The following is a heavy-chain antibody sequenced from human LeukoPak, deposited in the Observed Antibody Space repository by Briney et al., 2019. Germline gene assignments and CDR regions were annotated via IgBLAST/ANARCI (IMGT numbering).Heavy chain of an antibody. CDR3: AKDHTTVVTN. D-gene: IGHD4-23*01. CDR2: ISGSGGST. CDR1: GFTFSTYA. J-gene: IGHJ4*02. Sequence: GGSLRLSCAASGFTFSTYAMTWVRQAPGRGLEWVSAISGSGGSTTYYADSVKGRFTISRDNSKNTLYLQMNSLRAEDTAVYYCAKDHTTVVTNWGQGTLVTVSS. V-gene: IGHV3-23*01.